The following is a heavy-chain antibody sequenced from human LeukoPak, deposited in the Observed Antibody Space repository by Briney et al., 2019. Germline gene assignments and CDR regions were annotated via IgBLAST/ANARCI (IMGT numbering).Heavy chain of an antibody. CDR3: ARAIADYDSSGYYYPNWFDP. CDR2: INHSGST. CDR1: GGSFSVYY. D-gene: IGHD3-22*01. Sequence: SETLSLTCAVYGGSFSVYYWSWIRQPPGKGLEWIGEINHSGSTNYNPSLKSRVPISVDTSKNQFSLKLSSVTAADTAVYYCARAIADYDSSGYYYPNWFDPWGQGTLVTVSS. J-gene: IGHJ5*02. V-gene: IGHV4-34*01.